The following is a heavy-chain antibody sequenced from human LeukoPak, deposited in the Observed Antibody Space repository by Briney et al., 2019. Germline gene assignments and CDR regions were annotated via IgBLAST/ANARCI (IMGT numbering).Heavy chain of an antibody. D-gene: IGHD6-19*01. CDR2: TYYRSKWYN. CDR1: GDSVSSNSAA. J-gene: IGHJ4*02. V-gene: IGHV6-1*01. CDR3: ARVTLWLVRTTGTFDY. Sequence: SQTLSLTCAISGDSVSSNSAAWNWIRRSPSRGLEWLGRTYYRSKWYNDYAVSVKSRITINPDTSKNQFSLQLNSVTPEDTAVYYCARVTLWLVRTTGTFDYWGQGTLVTVSS.